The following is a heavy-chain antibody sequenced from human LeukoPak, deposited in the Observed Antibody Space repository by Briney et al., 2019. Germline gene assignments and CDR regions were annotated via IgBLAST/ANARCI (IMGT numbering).Heavy chain of an antibody. J-gene: IGHJ4*02. V-gene: IGHV3-23*01. CDR1: GFTFNSYA. Sequence: GGSLRLSCAASGFTFNSYAMSWVRQAPGKGLEWVSAIRGSGGGTYYADSVKGRFTISRDNSRNTLYLQMNSLRDEDTALYYCAKAGIGVVGYFDYWGQGTLVTVSS. D-gene: IGHD6-19*01. CDR2: IRGSGGGT. CDR3: AKAGIGVVGYFDY.